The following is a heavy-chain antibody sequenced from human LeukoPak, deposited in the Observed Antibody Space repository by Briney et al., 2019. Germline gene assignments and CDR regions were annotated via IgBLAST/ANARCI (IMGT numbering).Heavy chain of an antibody. J-gene: IGHJ4*02. CDR2: INGSGGST. V-gene: IGHV3-23*01. CDR1: GFTFSSYA. Sequence: GGSLRLSCAASGFTFSSYAMSWVRQAPGKGLEWVSAINGSGGSTYYADSVKGRFTISRDNSKNTLYLQMNSLRAEDTAVYYCAKSPRDTDGEQQLALYYFHSWGQGTLVTVSS. D-gene: IGHD6-13*01. CDR3: AKSPRDTDGEQQLALYYFHS.